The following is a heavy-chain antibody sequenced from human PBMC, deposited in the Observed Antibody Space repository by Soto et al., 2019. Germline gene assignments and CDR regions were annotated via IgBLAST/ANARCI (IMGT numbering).Heavy chain of an antibody. Sequence: QLQLQQWGAGLLKPSETLSLTCAVYGGSFSGYYWSWIRQPPGKGLEWIGEINHSGSTNYNPSLKSRVTISVDTSKNQFSLKLSSVTAADTAVYYCARGSIAARPFDYWGQGTLVTVSS. CDR1: GGSFSGYY. V-gene: IGHV4-34*01. CDR2: INHSGST. J-gene: IGHJ4*02. CDR3: ARGSIAARPFDY. D-gene: IGHD6-6*01.